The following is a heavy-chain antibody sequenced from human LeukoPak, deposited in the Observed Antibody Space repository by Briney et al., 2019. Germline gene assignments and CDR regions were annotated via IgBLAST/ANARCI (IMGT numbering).Heavy chain of an antibody. Sequence: SETLSLTCTVSGGSVSSGSYYWSWIRQPPGKGLEWIGYIYYSGSTNYNPSLKSRVTISVDTSKNQFSLKLSSVTAADTAVYYCARDLGSYFDYWGQGTLVTVSS. CDR3: ARDLGSYFDY. V-gene: IGHV4-61*01. CDR1: GGSVSSGSYY. CDR2: IYYSGST. D-gene: IGHD3-16*01. J-gene: IGHJ4*02.